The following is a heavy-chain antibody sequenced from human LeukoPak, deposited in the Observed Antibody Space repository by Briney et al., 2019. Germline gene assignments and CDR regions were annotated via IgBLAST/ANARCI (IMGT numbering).Heavy chain of an antibody. CDR3: ARDRWSPDAFDL. D-gene: IGHD4-23*01. Sequence: GGSLRLSCAASGFTFDDYGMSWVRQAPGKGLEWVSSISNIANHIYYADSVKGRFTISRDNAKSSLYLQMNSLTVDDTAIYYCARDRWSPDAFDLWGQGTLVTVSS. J-gene: IGHJ3*01. CDR1: GFTFDDYG. V-gene: IGHV3-21*01. CDR2: ISNIANHI.